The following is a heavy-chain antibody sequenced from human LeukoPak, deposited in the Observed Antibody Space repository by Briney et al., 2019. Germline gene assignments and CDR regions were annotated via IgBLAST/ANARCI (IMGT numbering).Heavy chain of an antibody. J-gene: IGHJ3*02. V-gene: IGHV3-11*06. Sequence: GGSLRLSCAASGFXFSDYYISWIRQAPGKGREWVSYISSSSSYTNYADSVKGRFTISRDNAKNSLYLQMNSLRAEDTAVYYCARDRAGSRDAFDIWGQGTMVTVSS. CDR2: ISSSSSYT. CDR1: GFXFSDYY. D-gene: IGHD6-19*01. CDR3: ARDRAGSRDAFDI.